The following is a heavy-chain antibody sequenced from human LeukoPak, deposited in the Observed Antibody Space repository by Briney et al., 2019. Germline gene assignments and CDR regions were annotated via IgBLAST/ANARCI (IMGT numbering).Heavy chain of an antibody. CDR1: GFTFSSYA. Sequence: PGGSLRLSCAVFGFTFSSYAMHWVRQPPGKGLEYVSAISSNGGSTYYANSVKGRFTISRDNSKNTLYLQMGSLRAEDMAVYYCAREAGYCSSTSCPPYYYYYYMDVWGKGTTVTVSS. D-gene: IGHD2-2*01. CDR2: ISSNGGST. J-gene: IGHJ6*03. CDR3: AREAGYCSSTSCPPYYYYYYMDV. V-gene: IGHV3-64*01.